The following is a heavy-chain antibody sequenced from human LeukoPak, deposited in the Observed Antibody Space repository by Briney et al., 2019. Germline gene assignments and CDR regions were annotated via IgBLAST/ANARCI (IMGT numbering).Heavy chain of an antibody. D-gene: IGHD1-26*01. Sequence: GGSLRLSCAASGFTFDDYGLSWVRHAPGKGLEWVSGINWNGGSRGYADSVRGRFTISRDNAKNSLYLQMNGLRAEDTAFYYCARRQIVRITRTHAFDIWGQGTMVTVSS. CDR3: ARRQIVRITRTHAFDI. CDR1: GFTFDDYG. J-gene: IGHJ3*02. CDR2: INWNGGSR. V-gene: IGHV3-20*04.